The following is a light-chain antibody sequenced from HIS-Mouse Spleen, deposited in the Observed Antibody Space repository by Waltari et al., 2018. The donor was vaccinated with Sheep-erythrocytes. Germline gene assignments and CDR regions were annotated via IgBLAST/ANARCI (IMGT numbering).Light chain of an antibody. V-gene: IGLV3-10*01. CDR2: EDS. CDR1: ALPKKY. J-gene: IGLJ1*01. Sequence: SYELTQPPSVSVSPGQTARITCPGDALPKKYAYWYQQKSGQAPVLVIYEDSKRPSGIPGGFAGSSSGTMATLTISGAQVEDEADYYCYSTDSSGNHRVFGTGTKVTVL. CDR3: YSTDSSGNHRV.